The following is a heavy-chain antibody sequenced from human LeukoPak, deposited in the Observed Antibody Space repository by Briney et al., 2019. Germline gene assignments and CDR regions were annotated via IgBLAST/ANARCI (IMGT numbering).Heavy chain of an antibody. Sequence: PGGSLRLSCAASGFTFSSYGMHWVRQAPGKGLEWVAFIRYDGSNKYYADSVKGRFTISSDNSKNTLYLQMNSLRAEDMAVYYCAKDRGSSGYYDISFDYWGQGTLVTVSS. J-gene: IGHJ4*02. CDR2: IRYDGSNK. V-gene: IGHV3-30*02. CDR1: GFTFSSYG. CDR3: AKDRGSSGYYDISFDY. D-gene: IGHD3-22*01.